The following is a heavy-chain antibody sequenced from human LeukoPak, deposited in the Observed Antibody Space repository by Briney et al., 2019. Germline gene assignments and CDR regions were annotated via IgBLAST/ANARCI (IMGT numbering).Heavy chain of an antibody. CDR2: IYYSGST. D-gene: IGHD3-10*01. J-gene: IGHJ4*02. CDR1: GGSISSYY. V-gene: IGHV4-59*08. Sequence: PSETLSLTCTVSGGSISSYYWSWIRQPPGKGLEWIGYIYYSGSTNYNPSLKSRVTISVDTSKNQFSLKLSSVTAADTAVYYCARHINEGFGELYTLDYWGQGTLVTVSS. CDR3: ARHINEGFGELYTLDY.